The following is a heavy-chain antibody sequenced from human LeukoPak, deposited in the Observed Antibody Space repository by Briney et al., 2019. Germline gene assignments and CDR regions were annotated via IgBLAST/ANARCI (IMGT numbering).Heavy chain of an antibody. D-gene: IGHD5-24*01. J-gene: IGHJ4*02. Sequence: GGSLRLSCAASGFTFSSYAMHWVRQAPGKGLEWVAVISYDGSNKYYADSVKGRFTISRDNSKNTVSLQVNSLRAEDTAVYYCAGDGWHGLFTYWGQGTLVTVSS. CDR3: AGDGWHGLFTY. V-gene: IGHV3-30*04. CDR1: GFTFSSYA. CDR2: ISYDGSNK.